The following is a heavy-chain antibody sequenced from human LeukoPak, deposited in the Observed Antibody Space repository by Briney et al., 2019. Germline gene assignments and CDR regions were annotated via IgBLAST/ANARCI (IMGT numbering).Heavy chain of an antibody. Sequence: GESVRLSCAASGFTFSSFRMKWVRQAPGKGLGWNSYISSASNTIYYADSVKGRFTISRDNAKNSVYLQMNSLRAEDTAMYSSASDGWFGDYNWFAHWGQGTLVPVSS. CDR1: GFTFSSFR. D-gene: IGHD3-10*01. J-gene: IGHJ5*02. CDR3: ASDGWFGDYNWFAH. V-gene: IGHV3-48*01. CDR2: ISSASNTI.